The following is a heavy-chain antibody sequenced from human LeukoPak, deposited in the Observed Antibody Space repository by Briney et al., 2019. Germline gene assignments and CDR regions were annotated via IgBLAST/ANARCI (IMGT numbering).Heavy chain of an antibody. Sequence: SVKVSCKASGGTFSSYAISWVRQAPGQGLEWMGGIIPIFGTVNYAQKFQGRVTITADKSTSTAYMELSSLRSEDTAVYFCARSLFRFLEWSYRSYYYCYMDVWGKGTTVTVSS. J-gene: IGHJ6*03. CDR2: IIPIFGTV. D-gene: IGHD3-3*01. CDR3: ARSLFRFLEWSYRSYYYCYMDV. CDR1: GGTFSSYA. V-gene: IGHV1-69*06.